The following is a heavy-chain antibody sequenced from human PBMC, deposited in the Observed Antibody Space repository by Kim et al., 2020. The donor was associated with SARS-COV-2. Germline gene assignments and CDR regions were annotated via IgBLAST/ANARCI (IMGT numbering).Heavy chain of an antibody. CDR1: GGSISSYY. V-gene: IGHV4-59*01. J-gene: IGHJ4*02. CDR3: ARYDSSGGGGY. Sequence: SETLSLTCTVSGGSISSYYWSWIRQPPGKGLEWIGYIYYSGSTNYNPSLKSRVTISVDTSKNQFSLKLSSVTAADTAVYYCARYDSSGGGGYWGQGTLVTVSS. CDR2: IYYSGST. D-gene: IGHD3-22*01.